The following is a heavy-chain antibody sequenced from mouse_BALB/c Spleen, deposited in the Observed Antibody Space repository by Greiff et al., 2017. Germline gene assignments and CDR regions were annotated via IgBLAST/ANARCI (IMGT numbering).Heavy chain of an antibody. Sequence: DVKLVESGGGLVQPGGSLKLSCAASGFTFSSYTMSWVRQTPEKRLEWVAYISNGGGSTYYPDTVKGRFTISRDNAKNTLYLQMSSLKSEDTAMYYCARHGTGRAWFAYWGQGTLVTVSA. CDR3: ARHGTGRAWFAY. D-gene: IGHD4-1*01. V-gene: IGHV5-12-2*01. CDR1: GFTFSSYT. CDR2: ISNGGGST. J-gene: IGHJ3*01.